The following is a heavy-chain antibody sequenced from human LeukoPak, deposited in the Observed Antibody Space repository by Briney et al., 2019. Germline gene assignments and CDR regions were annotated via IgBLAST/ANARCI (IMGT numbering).Heavy chain of an antibody. CDR2: INPTSGGT. CDR1: GYTFTGYY. Sequence: ASVQVSCKASGYTFTGYYMHWVRQAPGQGLEWMGWINPTSGGTKYAQKFQGRVTMTRDTSISTAYMELSRLRSDDTAVYYCARSQWLIDAPIDYWGQGTLVTVSS. D-gene: IGHD6-19*01. CDR3: ARSQWLIDAPIDY. J-gene: IGHJ4*02. V-gene: IGHV1-2*02.